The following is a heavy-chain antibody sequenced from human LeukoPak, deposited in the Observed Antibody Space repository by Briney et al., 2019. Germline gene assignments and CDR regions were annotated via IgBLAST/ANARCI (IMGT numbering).Heavy chain of an antibody. CDR1: RFTFDDYA. D-gene: IGHD3-9*01. CDR2: ISWNSGSI. J-gene: IGHJ4*02. Sequence: GGSLRLSCAASRFTFDDYAMHWVRQAPGKGLEWVSGISWNSGSIGYADSVKGRFTISRDNAKNSLYLQMNSLRAEDTALYYCAKDRYFDWLTPFDYWGQGTLVTVSS. V-gene: IGHV3-9*01. CDR3: AKDRYFDWLTPFDY.